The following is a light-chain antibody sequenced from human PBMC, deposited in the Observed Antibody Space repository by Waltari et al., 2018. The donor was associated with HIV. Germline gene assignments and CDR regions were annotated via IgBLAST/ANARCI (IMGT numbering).Light chain of an antibody. CDR1: QSLLHSNGYNY. Sequence: DIVMTQSPLSLPVTPGEPASISCRSSQSLLHSNGYNYLDWYLQRPGQSPQLLIYLGSTRASGVPDRFSGSGSGTDFTLKISRVEAEDVGVYYCRKGRLTPYTFGQGTKLEIK. CDR2: LGS. J-gene: IGKJ2*01. V-gene: IGKV2-28*01. CDR3: RKGRLTPYT.